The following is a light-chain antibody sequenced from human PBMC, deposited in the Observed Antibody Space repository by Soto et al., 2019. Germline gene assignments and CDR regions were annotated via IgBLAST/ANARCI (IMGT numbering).Light chain of an antibody. J-gene: IGKJ1*01. CDR3: QQYNSYSPT. V-gene: IGKV1D-8*03. CDR1: QGISSY. Sequence: VIWMTQSPSLLSAYTGDRVAISCRMSQGISSYLAWYQQKPGKAPKLLIHKASSLQSGVPSRFSGSGSGTDFTLTISSLHPDDFATYYCQQYNSYSPTFGQGTKVDIK. CDR2: KAS.